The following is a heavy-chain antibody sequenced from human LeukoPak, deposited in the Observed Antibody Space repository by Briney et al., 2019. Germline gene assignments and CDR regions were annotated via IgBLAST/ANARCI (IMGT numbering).Heavy chain of an antibody. CDR2: IYHSGST. CDR3: ARGVLDGSGSYYRVLNWFDP. CDR1: GGSISSGGYS. V-gene: IGHV4-30-2*01. J-gene: IGHJ5*02. Sequence: SETLSLTCAVSGGSISSGGYSWSWIRQPPGKGLEWIGYIYHSGSTYYNPSLKSRVTISVDRSKNQFSLKLSPVTAADTAVYYCARGVLDGSGSYYRVLNWFDPWGQGTLVTVSS. D-gene: IGHD3-10*01.